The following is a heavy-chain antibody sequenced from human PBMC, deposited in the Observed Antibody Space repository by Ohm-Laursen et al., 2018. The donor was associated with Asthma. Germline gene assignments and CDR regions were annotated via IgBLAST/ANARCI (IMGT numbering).Heavy chain of an antibody. Sequence: ATVKISCKASGYTFRSYSLHWVRQAPGQGLEWIGIINPNGGATSYAQMLQGRVTMTRDTSTSTAYMELRSLRSEDTAVYYCATYGQHFPTWFDPWGQGTLVTVSS. CDR2: INPNGGAT. J-gene: IGHJ5*02. D-gene: IGHD3-10*01. CDR1: GYTFRSYS. V-gene: IGHV1-46*04. CDR3: ATYGQHFPTWFDP.